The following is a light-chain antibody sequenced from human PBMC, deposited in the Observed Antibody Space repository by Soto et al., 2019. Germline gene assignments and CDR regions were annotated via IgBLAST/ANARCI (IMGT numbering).Light chain of an antibody. CDR3: QQSNTYTWT. CDR2: DAS. J-gene: IGKJ1*01. V-gene: IGKV1-5*01. CDR1: QSVSGW. Sequence: DIQRTPSPSTLSASLGATATVTGRASQSVSGWLAWYQQKPGEAPKLLIYDASALQSGVPSRFSGSGSGTDFTLTISRLHPDALATYYCQQSNTYTWTLGQGTEGGIK.